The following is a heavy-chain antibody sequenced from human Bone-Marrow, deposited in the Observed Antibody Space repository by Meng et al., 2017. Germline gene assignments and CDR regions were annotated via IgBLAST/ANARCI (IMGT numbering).Heavy chain of an antibody. V-gene: IGHV3-21*01. CDR3: ARDGEFLYGSGSYLDY. J-gene: IGHJ4*02. D-gene: IGHD3-10*01. CDR2: ISSSSSYI. Sequence: GESLKISCAASGFTLSSYSMNWVRQAPGKGLEWVSSISSSSSYIYYADSVKGRFTISRDNAKNSLYLQMNSLRAEDTAVYYCARDGEFLYGSGSYLDYWGQGTLVTVSS. CDR1: GFTLSSYS.